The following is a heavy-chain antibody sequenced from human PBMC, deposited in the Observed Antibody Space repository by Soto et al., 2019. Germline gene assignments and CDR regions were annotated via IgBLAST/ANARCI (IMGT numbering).Heavy chain of an antibody. D-gene: IGHD5-12*01. Sequence: GASVKVSCKASGYTFFTYDISRVRQAPGQGLEWMGWISTYSGDTKYAQKFQGRVTMTTDTSTTTAYLELRSLRSDYTAVYYCARHHGPTTSENWFDPWGQGTLVTVSS. CDR3: ARHHGPTTSENWFDP. CDR1: GYTFFTYD. V-gene: IGHV1-18*01. CDR2: ISTYSGDT. J-gene: IGHJ5*02.